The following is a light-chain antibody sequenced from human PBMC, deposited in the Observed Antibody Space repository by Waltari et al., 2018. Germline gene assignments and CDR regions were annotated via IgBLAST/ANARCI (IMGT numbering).Light chain of an antibody. CDR3: AAWDDSLNGWV. Sequence: QSVLTQPPSASGTPGQRVTISCSGSSSNIGFNTVSWYHQVPGTAPKLLIYTDKLRPSGVPDRFSGSKSGSSASLAISGLQSEDEAEYYCAAWDDSLNGWVFGGGTKVTVV. V-gene: IGLV1-44*01. J-gene: IGLJ3*02. CDR1: SSNIGFNT. CDR2: TDK.